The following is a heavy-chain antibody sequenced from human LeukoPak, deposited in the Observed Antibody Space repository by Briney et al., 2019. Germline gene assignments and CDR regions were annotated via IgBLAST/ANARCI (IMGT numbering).Heavy chain of an antibody. CDR1: GFTFSSYS. CDR3: ARIERRDSSGSFDY. CDR2: ISSSGSTI. V-gene: IGHV3-48*04. D-gene: IGHD3-22*01. Sequence: GGSLRLSCAASGFTFSSYSMNWVRQAPGKGLEWVSYISSSGSTIYYADSVKGRFTISRDNAKNSLYLQMNSLRAEDTAVYYCARIERRDSSGSFDYWGQGTLVTVSS. J-gene: IGHJ4*02.